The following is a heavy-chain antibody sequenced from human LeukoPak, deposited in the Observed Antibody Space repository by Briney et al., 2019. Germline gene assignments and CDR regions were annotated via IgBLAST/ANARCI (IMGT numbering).Heavy chain of an antibody. CDR1: GFTFSSYW. J-gene: IGHJ6*03. Sequence: GGSLRLSCAASGFTFSSYWLSWVRQAPRKGREWVADIKQDGSEKYYVDSVKGRFTISRDNAKNSLYLQMNSVRAEDTAVYYCARDLESYYYYYMDVWGKGTTVTVSS. CDR2: IKQDGSEK. CDR3: ARDLESYYYYYMDV. V-gene: IGHV3-7*01.